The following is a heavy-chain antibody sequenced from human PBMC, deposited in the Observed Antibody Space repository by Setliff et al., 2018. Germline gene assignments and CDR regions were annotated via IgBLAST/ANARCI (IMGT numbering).Heavy chain of an antibody. Sequence: SGPTLVNPTQTLTLTCTFSGFSLNTTGEGVGWIRQPPGKALEWLARIDWDDDKFYSTSLKTRLTISKDTSKKQVVLTMTNMDPVDTATYYCARISASSSHFDYWGPGTLVTVSS. CDR3: ARISASSSHFDY. J-gene: IGHJ4*02. CDR1: GFSLNTTGEG. D-gene: IGHD6-13*01. V-gene: IGHV2-70*04. CDR2: IDWDDDK.